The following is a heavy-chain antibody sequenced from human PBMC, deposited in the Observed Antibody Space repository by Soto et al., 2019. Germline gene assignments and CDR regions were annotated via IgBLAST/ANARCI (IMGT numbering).Heavy chain of an antibody. CDR2: ISAYNGNT. D-gene: IGHD3-3*01. CDR3: ARDSAYYDFWSGYYNPAAFDI. Sequence: ASVKVSCKASGYTFTSYGISWVRQAPGQGLEWMGWISAYNGNTNYAQKLQGRVTTTTDTSTSTAYMELRSLRSDDTAVYYCARDSAYYDFWSGYYNPAAFDIWGQGTMVTVSS. J-gene: IGHJ3*02. V-gene: IGHV1-18*01. CDR1: GYTFTSYG.